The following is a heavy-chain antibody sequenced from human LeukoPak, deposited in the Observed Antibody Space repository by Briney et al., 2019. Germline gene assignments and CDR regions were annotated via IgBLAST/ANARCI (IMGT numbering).Heavy chain of an antibody. CDR3: ARGGIFNFDY. J-gene: IGHJ4*02. Sequence: GGSLRLSCAASGFTFSSYAMNWVRQAPGKGLEWVSAISGSGGSTFYADSVKGRFTISRDNAKNSLYLQMNSLRDEDTAVYFCARGGIFNFDYWGQGTRVTLFS. CDR2: ISGSGGST. D-gene: IGHD6-25*01. V-gene: IGHV3-23*01. CDR1: GFTFSSYA.